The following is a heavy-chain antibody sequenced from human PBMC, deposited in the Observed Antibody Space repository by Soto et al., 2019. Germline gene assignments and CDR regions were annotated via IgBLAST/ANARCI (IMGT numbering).Heavy chain of an antibody. V-gene: IGHV4-59*08. J-gene: IGHJ5*02. CDR3: ARHTDLRESFDP. CDR2: IYYSGST. CDR1: GGSISSYY. Sequence: SETLSLTCTVSGGSISSYYWSWIRQPPGKGLEWIGYIYYSGSTNYNPSLKSRVTISVDTSKNQFSLKLSSVTAADTAVYYCARHTDLRESFDPWGQGTLVTVSS.